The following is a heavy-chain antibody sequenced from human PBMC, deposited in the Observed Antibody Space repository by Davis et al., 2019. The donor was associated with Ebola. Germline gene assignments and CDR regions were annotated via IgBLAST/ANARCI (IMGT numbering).Heavy chain of an antibody. CDR1: GFTFSGSA. D-gene: IGHD6-13*01. CDR3: SKRSVAAAGGGMDV. V-gene: IGHV3-73*01. CDR2: IRSKAKSYAT. Sequence: GESLKISCAASGFTFSGSAMHWVRQASGKGLEWVGRIRSKAKSYATAYAASVKGRFTISRDDSKNTAYLQMNSLKTEDTAVYYCSKRSVAAAGGGMDVWGKGTTVTVSS. J-gene: IGHJ6*03.